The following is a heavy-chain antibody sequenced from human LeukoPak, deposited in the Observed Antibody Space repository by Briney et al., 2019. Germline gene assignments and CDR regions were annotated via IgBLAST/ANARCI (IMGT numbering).Heavy chain of an antibody. CDR2: IYYGRTT. D-gene: IGHD4/OR15-4a*01. Sequence: SETLSLTCTVSGDSISSSSHHWGWIRQSPGKGLEWIGSIYYGRTTYYNPSLNNRASISVVTSKNQFSLQLNSMSAADTAVYYCVRHDGRGGATMGALDSWGQGSLVTVSS. CDR1: GDSISSSSHH. J-gene: IGHJ4*02. V-gene: IGHV4-39*01. CDR3: VRHDGRGGATMGALDS.